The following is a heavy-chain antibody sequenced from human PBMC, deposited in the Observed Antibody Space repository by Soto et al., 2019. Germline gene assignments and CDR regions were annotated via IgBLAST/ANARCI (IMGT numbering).Heavy chain of an antibody. J-gene: IGHJ6*02. CDR1: GKMFSPGD. V-gene: IGHV1-8*01. CDR3: ARGAVYDSGGYPYGMDV. CDR2: MDPKTGNA. D-gene: IGHD3-22*01. Sequence: QLVQSGAEVKKPGASVKVSCRASGKMFSPGDINWVRQGPGQGLEWMGWMDPKTGNAGYAEKFQDRVTLTANTSISVAFMELSSLTSGDTAVYYCARGAVYDSGGYPYGMDVWGQGTTVIVSS.